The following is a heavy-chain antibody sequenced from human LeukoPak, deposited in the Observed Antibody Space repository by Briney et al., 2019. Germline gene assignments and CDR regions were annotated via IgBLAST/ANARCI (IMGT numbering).Heavy chain of an antibody. CDR2: IIPILGIA. CDR1: GGTFSSYA. CDR3: ARDRGQGWGPS. J-gene: IGHJ4*02. V-gene: IGHV1-69*04. Sequence: SVKVSCKASGGTFSSYAISWVRQAPGQGLEWMGRIIPILGIANYAQKFQGRVTITADKSTSTAYMELSSLRSEDTAVYYCARDRGQGWGPSWGQGTLVTVSS. D-gene: IGHD1-26*01.